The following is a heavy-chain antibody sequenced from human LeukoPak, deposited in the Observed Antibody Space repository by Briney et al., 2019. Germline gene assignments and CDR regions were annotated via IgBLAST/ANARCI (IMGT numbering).Heavy chain of an antibody. J-gene: IGHJ4*02. V-gene: IGHV3-48*03. CDR1: GFTLRGHE. Sequence: PGGSLRLSCAASGFTLRGHEMNWVRQAPGKGLEWISYISSSGYTTYYADSVKGRFTISRDTADNSVFLQMNSLREDDTSIYYCARSPSTGYDHMDYWGRGTLVTVSS. CDR2: ISSSGYTT. CDR3: ARSPSTGYDHMDY. D-gene: IGHD5-12*01.